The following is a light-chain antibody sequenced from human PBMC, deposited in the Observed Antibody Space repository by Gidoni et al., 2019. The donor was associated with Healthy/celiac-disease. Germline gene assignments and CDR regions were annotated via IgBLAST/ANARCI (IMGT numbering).Light chain of an antibody. V-gene: IGLV3-9*01. J-gene: IGLJ2*01. CDR2: RDS. CDR1: NIGRKN. CDR3: QVWDSSTVV. Sequence: SYELTQPLSGSVALGQTARITCGGNNIGRKNGHWYQQQPGQAPVLVIYRDSNRPSGIPERFSGSNSGNTATLTISRAQAGDEADYYCQVWDSSTVVFGGWTKLTVL.